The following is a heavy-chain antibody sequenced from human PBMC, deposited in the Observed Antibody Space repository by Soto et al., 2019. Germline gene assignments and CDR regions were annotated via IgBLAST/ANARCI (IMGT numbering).Heavy chain of an antibody. CDR2: IIPILGIA. V-gene: IGHV1-69*02. CDR3: ASSAIPDCYVDL. J-gene: IGHJ2*01. D-gene: IGHD2-21*02. CDR1: GGTFSSYT. Sequence: QVQLVQSGADVKKPGSSMKVSCKASGGTFSSYTISWVRQAPGQGLEWMGRIIPILGIANYAQKFQGRVTITADKTTSTAYMELSRLRSEDTAVYYWASSAIPDCYVDLWGRGTLVTVSS.